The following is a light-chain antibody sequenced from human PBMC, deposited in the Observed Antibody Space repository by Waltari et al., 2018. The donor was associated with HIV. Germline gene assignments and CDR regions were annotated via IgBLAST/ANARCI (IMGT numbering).Light chain of an antibody. V-gene: IGKV4-1*01. CDR1: QNLSKSSNKKNH. J-gene: IGKJ3*01. Sequence: DIVMTQSPDSLSVSLGERATISCKSSQNLSKSSNKKNHLAWYQQRPRQPPKLLISWASTRESGVPDRFSGSGSGTDFTLTISGLQAEDVAVYYCQQYYNLLPTFGPGTKVDIK. CDR2: WAS. CDR3: QQYYNLLPT.